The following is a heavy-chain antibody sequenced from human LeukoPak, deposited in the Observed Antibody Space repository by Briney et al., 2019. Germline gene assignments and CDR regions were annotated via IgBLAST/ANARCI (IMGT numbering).Heavy chain of an antibody. Sequence: GGSLRLSCAASGFTFSSYSMNWVRQAPGKGLEWVSYISSSSSTIYYADSVKGRFTISRDNAKNTLYLQMGSLRAEDMAVYYCARALSSSGWYLNDALDIWGQGTMVTFSS. V-gene: IGHV3-48*01. D-gene: IGHD6-19*01. CDR3: ARALSSSGWYLNDALDI. J-gene: IGHJ3*02. CDR1: GFTFSSYS. CDR2: ISSSSSTI.